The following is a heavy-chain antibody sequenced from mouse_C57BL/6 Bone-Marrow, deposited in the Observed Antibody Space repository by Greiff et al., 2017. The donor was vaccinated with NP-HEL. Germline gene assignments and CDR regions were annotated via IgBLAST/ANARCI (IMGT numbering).Heavy chain of an antibody. Sequence: EVQLQESGPGLVKPSQSLSLTCSVTGYSITSGYYWNWIRQFPGNKLEWMGYISYDGSNNYNPSLKNRISITRDTSKNQFFLKLNSVTTEDTATYYCAREGGRQLRLRAMDYWGQGTSVTVSS. CDR1: GYSITSGYY. CDR2: ISYDGSN. J-gene: IGHJ4*01. V-gene: IGHV3-6*01. D-gene: IGHD3-2*02. CDR3: AREGGRQLRLRAMDY.